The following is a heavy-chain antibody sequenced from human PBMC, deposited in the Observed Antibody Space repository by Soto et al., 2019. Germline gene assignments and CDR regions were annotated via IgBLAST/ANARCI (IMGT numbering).Heavy chain of an antibody. D-gene: IGHD4-17*01. CDR3: ARSLEGTTVTNWFDP. J-gene: IGHJ5*02. CDR2: ITPVFGTA. CDR1: ADTFNSYS. Sequence: QVPLVQSGAEVKKPGSSVKVSCKASADTFNSYSLSWLRQAPGQRLEWMGGITPVFGTADYAQSFEDRLTITADDSTSTVYIELSSLRSDDTAVYYCARSLEGTTVTNWFDPWGQGALVTVSS. V-gene: IGHV1-69*01.